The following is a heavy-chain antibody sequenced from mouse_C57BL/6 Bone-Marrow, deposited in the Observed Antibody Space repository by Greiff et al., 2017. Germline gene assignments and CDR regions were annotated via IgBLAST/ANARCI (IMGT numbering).Heavy chain of an antibody. V-gene: IGHV3-6*01. J-gene: IGHJ2*01. D-gene: IGHD2-1*01. CDR1: CYSITSGYS. Sequence: VKLHESGPGLVKPSQSLSLTCSVTCYSITSGYSWNWIRQFPRNKLEWMGYISYDGRHNYNPSLNNRLSITRDTATNQFFLKLNSVTTEDTATDYCAREEDGNWGFDYWGQGNTRTVSS. CDR2: ISYDGRH. CDR3: AREEDGNWGFDY.